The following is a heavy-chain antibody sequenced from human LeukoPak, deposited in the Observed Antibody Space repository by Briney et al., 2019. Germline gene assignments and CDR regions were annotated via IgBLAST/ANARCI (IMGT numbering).Heavy chain of an antibody. CDR2: MNPNSGNT. CDR1: GYTFASYD. Sequence: ASVKVSCKASGYTFASYDINWVRQATGQGLEWMGWMNPNSGNTGYKQKFQGRVTMTRNTSISTAYMELTSLRSEDTAVYYCARDGEDRTNFDYWGQGTLITVSS. CDR3: ARDGEDRTNFDY. J-gene: IGHJ4*02. D-gene: IGHD1/OR15-1a*01. V-gene: IGHV1-8*02.